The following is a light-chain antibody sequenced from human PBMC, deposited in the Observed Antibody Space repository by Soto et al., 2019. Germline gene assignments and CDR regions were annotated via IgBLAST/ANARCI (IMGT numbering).Light chain of an antibody. J-gene: IGKJ1*01. CDR3: QQYGSSPTLT. CDR2: GAS. CDR1: QIVSSRY. Sequence: EIVVTQSPGTLSLSPGERPTVSCRASQIVSSRYLAWYQKKPGQAHRLISYGASRRATGIPDRFIVIVSGTDFTLTISRLETEDFALYYCQQYGSSPTLTFGQGTKVDIK. V-gene: IGKV3-20*01.